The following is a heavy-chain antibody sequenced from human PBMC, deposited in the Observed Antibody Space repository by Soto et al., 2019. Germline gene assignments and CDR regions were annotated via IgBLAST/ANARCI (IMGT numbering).Heavy chain of an antibody. CDR3: AKDTYYYNRSGYYTYDH. J-gene: IGHJ4*02. D-gene: IGHD3-22*01. V-gene: IGHV3-30*18. CDR1: GFTFSSYG. CDR2: ASYDGSNK. Sequence: GGSLRLSCAASGFTFSSYGVHWVRQAPGKGLEWVASASYDGSNKHYADSVKGRFTISRDNSRNTLDLQMNSLRAEDTAVYYCAKDTYYYNRSGYYTYDHWGQGTQVTVSS.